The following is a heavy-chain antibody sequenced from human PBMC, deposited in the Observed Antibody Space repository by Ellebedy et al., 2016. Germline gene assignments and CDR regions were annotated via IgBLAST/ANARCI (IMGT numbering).Heavy chain of an antibody. J-gene: IGHJ4*02. D-gene: IGHD3-10*01. CDR2: VVGIGERT. CDR3: ANVGGSGTYYNGY. CDR1: GFTFSSHA. V-gene: IGHV3-23*01. Sequence: GGSLRLSCEASGFTFSSHAMSWVRQAPGKGPEWVSAVVGIGERTLYADSVKGRFTISRDNSKNRLYLQMSSPKIEDTATYYCANVGGSGTYYNGYWGQGTLVTVSS.